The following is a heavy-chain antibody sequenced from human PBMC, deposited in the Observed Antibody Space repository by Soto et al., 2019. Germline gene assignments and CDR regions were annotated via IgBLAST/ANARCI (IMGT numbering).Heavy chain of an antibody. V-gene: IGHV5-51*01. J-gene: IGHJ4*02. CDR1: GYSFTSYW. CDR2: IYPGDSDT. D-gene: IGHD6-13*01. Sequence: GESLKISCKGSGYSFTSYWIGWVRQMPGKGLEWMGIIYPGDSDTRYSPSFQGQVTISADKSISTAYLQWSSLKASDTAMYYCASSFKRYSSSWYGDYWGQGTLVTVSS. CDR3: ASSFKRYSSSWYGDY.